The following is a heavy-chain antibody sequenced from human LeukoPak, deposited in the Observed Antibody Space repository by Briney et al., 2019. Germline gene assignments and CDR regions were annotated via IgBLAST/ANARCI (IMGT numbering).Heavy chain of an antibody. CDR2: INPNSGGT. J-gene: IGHJ4*02. CDR3: ARAESSNWDTKYYFDY. CDR1: GYTFTGYY. V-gene: IGHV1-2*06. D-gene: IGHD4-11*01. Sequence: ASVKVSCKASGYTFTGYYMHWVRQAPGQGLEWMGRINPNSGGTNYAQKVQGRVTMTRDTSISTAYMELSRLRSDDTAVYYCARAESSNWDTKYYFDYWGQGTLVTVSS.